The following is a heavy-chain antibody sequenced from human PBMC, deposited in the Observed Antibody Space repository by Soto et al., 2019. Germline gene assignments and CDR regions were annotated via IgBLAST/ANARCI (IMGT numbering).Heavy chain of an antibody. J-gene: IGHJ1*01. CDR1: GFTFSSYW. V-gene: IGHV3-74*01. D-gene: IGHD4-17*01. CDR2: INSDGSST. CDR3: ARVLTTKMASGEEYFQH. Sequence: GGSLRLSCAASGFTFSSYWMHWVRQAPGKGLVWVSRINSDGSSTSYADSVKGRFTISRDNAKNTLYLQMNSLRAEDTAVYYCARVLTTKMASGEEYFQHWGQGTLVTV.